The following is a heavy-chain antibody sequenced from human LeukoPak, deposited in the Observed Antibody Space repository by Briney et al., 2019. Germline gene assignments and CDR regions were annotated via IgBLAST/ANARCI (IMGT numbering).Heavy chain of an antibody. CDR2: IIPIFGTA. V-gene: IGHV1-69*05. CDR1: GGTFSSYA. J-gene: IGHJ4*02. Sequence: SSVKVSCKASGGTFSSYAISWVRQAPGQGLEWMGRIIPIFGTANYAQKFQGRVTITTDESTSTAYMELSSLRSEDTAVYYCARGAWYYDSSGYYYVRDHDYWGQGTLVTVSS. CDR3: ARGAWYYDSSGYYYVRDHDY. D-gene: IGHD3-22*01.